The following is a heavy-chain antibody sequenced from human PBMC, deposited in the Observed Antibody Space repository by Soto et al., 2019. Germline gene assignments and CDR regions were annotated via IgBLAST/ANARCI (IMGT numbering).Heavy chain of an antibody. D-gene: IGHD6-13*01. CDR1: GGSISSNY. CDR3: ARYRREAVAGYTLDN. Sequence: SETLSLTCTVSGGSISSNYWTWIRQPPGKGLERIGYVYNSGSTNYNPSLKSRVTISEDTSKSQFSLKVNSMTAADTAVYYCARYRREAVAGYTLDNWGQGILVTVSS. V-gene: IGHV4-59*01. J-gene: IGHJ4*02. CDR2: VYNSGST.